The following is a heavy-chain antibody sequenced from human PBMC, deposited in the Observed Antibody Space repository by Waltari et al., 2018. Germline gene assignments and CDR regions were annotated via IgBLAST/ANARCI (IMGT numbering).Heavy chain of an antibody. CDR1: GFTFSSYW. Sequence: EVQLVESGGGLVQPGGSLRLSCAASGFTFSSYWMSWVRQAPGKGLEWVANIKQDGSEKYYVDSVKGRFTISRDNAKNSLYLQMNSLRAEDTAVYYCARDGRNGDYYFDYWGQGTLVTVSS. CDR2: IKQDGSEK. CDR3: ARDGRNGDYYFDY. V-gene: IGHV3-7*01. J-gene: IGHJ4*02. D-gene: IGHD4-17*01.